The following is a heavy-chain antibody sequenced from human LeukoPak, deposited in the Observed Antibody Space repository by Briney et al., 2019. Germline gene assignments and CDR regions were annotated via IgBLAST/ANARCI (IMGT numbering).Heavy chain of an antibody. CDR2: IYTSGSP. V-gene: IGHV4-4*07. Sequence: GSLRLSCAASGFTFNNYYWSWIRQPAGKGLEWIGRIYTSGSPNYNPSLKSRVTMSVDTSKNQFSLKLSSVTAADTAVYYCGRDRRYFDQNYYYYMDVWGKGTTVTVSS. CDR3: GRDRRYFDQNYYYYMDV. CDR1: GFTFNNYY. D-gene: IGHD3-9*01. J-gene: IGHJ6*03.